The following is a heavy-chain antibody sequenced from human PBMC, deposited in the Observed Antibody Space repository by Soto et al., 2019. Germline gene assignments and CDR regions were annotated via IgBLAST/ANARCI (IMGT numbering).Heavy chain of an antibody. Sequence: ASVKVSCKASGYTFTSYAMHWVRQAPGQRLEWMGWINAGNGNTKYSQKFQGRVTITRDTSASTAYMELSSLRSEDTAVYYCASSYLPYYYDSSGYYTPRFGPYYGMDVRGQGTTVTISS. V-gene: IGHV1-3*01. J-gene: IGHJ6*02. CDR2: INAGNGNT. D-gene: IGHD3-22*01. CDR3: ASSYLPYYYDSSGYYTPRFGPYYGMDV. CDR1: GYTFTSYA.